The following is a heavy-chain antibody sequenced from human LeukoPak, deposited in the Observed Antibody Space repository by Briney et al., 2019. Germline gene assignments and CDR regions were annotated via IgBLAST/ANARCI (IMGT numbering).Heavy chain of an antibody. D-gene: IGHD2-2*02. Sequence: GGSLRLSCAPSGFTSDDYHTHGLRQAPGKGLEWVSGISWNSGSIGYADSVKGRFTISRDNAKNTLYLQMNFLRVEDTALYYCAKDGLCNDTRTHIYHVEHMGQGTLVTVSS. CDR2: ISWNSGSI. CDR1: GFTSDDYH. V-gene: IGHV3-9*02. J-gene: IGHJ1*01. CDR3: AKDGLCNDTRTHIYHVEH.